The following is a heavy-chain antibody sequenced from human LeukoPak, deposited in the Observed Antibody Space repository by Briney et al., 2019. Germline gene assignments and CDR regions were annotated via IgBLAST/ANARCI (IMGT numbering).Heavy chain of an antibody. Sequence: GGSLRVSCAASGFTFSSYSMNWVRQAPGKGLEWVSSISSSSYIYYADSVKGRFTISRDNAKNSLYLQMNSLRAEDTAVYYCARVKYYYGSGSYRPLDYWGQGTLVTVSS. V-gene: IGHV3-21*01. D-gene: IGHD3-10*01. CDR1: GFTFSSYS. CDR3: ARVKYYYGSGSYRPLDY. CDR2: ISSSSYI. J-gene: IGHJ4*02.